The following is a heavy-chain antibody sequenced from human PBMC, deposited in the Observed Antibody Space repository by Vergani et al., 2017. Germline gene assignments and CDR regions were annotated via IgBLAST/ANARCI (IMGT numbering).Heavy chain of an antibody. J-gene: IGHJ3*02. CDR1: GFTFSDHY. CDR3: ARLGYCSSTTCRQAFDI. CDR2: TRNKANSYTT. V-gene: IGHV3-72*01. Sequence: EVQLVESGGGLVQPGGSLRLSCAASGFTFSDHYMDWVRQAPGKGLEWVGRTRNKANSYTTDYAASVKGRFTISRDDSKNSLYLQMNSLKIEDTAVYYCARLGYCSSTTCRQAFDIWGQGTMVTVSS. D-gene: IGHD2-2*01.